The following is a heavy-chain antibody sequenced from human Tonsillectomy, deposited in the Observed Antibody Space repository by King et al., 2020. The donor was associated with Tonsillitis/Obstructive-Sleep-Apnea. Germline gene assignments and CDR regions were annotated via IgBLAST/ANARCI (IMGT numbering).Heavy chain of an antibody. J-gene: IGHJ6*03. CDR3: ARAETGSYYYHMDV. D-gene: IGHD3-10*01. CDR1: GFTFSSYF. V-gene: IGHV3-7*04. Sequence: QLVQSGGGFVQPGGSLRLSCAASGFTFSSYFMSWVRQAPGKGLEWVANMKQEGSEKKYVDSVKGRFSISRDNAKKFLYLQMNSLRVEDTALYYCARAETGSYYYHMDVWGKGTTVAVSS. CDR2: MKQEGSEK.